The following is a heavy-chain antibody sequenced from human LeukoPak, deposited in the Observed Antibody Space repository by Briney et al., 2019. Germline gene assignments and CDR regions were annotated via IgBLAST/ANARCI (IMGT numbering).Heavy chain of an antibody. J-gene: IGHJ4*02. V-gene: IGHV3-30*03. CDR1: GFTFSSYG. Sequence: GGSLRLSCAASGFTFSSYGMHWVRQAPGKGLEWVAVISYDGSNKYYADSVKGRFTISRDNSKNTLYLQMNSLRAEDTAVYYCASPGRRKSSGRNGFDYWGQGTLVTVSS. D-gene: IGHD1-26*01. CDR3: ASPGRRKSSGRNGFDY. CDR2: ISYDGSNK.